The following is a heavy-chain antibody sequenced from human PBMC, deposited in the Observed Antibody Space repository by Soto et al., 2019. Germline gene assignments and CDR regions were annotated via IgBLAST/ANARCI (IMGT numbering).Heavy chain of an antibody. CDR2: IWYDGSNK. Sequence: PGGSLRLSCAASGFTFSSYGMHWVRQAPGKGLEWVAIIWYDGSNKYYADSVKGRFSISRDNSKNTLYLQMNSPRAEDTAVYYCARVPAANSNYYYYGMDVWGQGTTVTVSS. J-gene: IGHJ6*02. CDR1: GFTFSSYG. D-gene: IGHD2-2*01. V-gene: IGHV3-33*01. CDR3: ARVPAANSNYYYYGMDV.